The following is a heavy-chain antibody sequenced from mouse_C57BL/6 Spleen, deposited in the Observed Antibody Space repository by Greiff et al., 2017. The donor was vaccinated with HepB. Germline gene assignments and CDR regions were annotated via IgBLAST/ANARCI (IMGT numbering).Heavy chain of an antibody. D-gene: IGHD1-1*01. CDR2: ILPGCGST. V-gene: IGHV1-9*01. Sequence: QVQLPQSGAELMKPGASVKLSCKATGYTFTGYWIAWVKPRPGNGLEWLGEILPGCGSTNYNDKFKGKATFTADTSSITAYMQLSSLTTDDSASYYGARSFITTVVATRYYAMDYWGQGTSVTVSS. CDR1: GYTFTGYW. CDR3: ARSFITTVVATRYYAMDY. J-gene: IGHJ4*01.